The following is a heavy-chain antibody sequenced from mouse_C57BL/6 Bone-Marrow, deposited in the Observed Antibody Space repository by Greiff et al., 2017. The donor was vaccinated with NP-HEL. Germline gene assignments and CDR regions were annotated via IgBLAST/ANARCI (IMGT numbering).Heavy chain of an antibody. D-gene: IGHD1-1*01. Sequence: QVQLQQPGAELVKPGASVKMSCKASGYTFTSYWITWVKQRPGQGLEWIGDIYPGSGSTNYNEKFKSKATLTVDTSSSTAYMQLSSLTSEDSAVYYCARKGYYGSSFDYWGQGTTLTVSS. V-gene: IGHV1-55*01. J-gene: IGHJ2*01. CDR2: IYPGSGST. CDR3: ARKGYYGSSFDY. CDR1: GYTFTSYW.